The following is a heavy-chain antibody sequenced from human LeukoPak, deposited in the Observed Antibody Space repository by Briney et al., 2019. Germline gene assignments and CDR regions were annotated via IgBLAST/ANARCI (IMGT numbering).Heavy chain of an antibody. CDR1: GFTFSSYA. CDR2: ISGSGGST. D-gene: IGHD3-22*01. Sequence: GGSLRLSCAASGFTFSSYAMSWVRQAPGKGLEWVSAISGSGGSTYYADSVKGRFTISRDNSKNTLYLQMNSLRAEDTAVYYCAKALTMMVVVTETDYWGQGTLVTVST. V-gene: IGHV3-23*01. J-gene: IGHJ4*02. CDR3: AKALTMMVVVTETDY.